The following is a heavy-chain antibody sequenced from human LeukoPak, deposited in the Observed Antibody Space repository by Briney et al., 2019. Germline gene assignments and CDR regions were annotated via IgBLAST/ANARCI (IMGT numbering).Heavy chain of an antibody. Sequence: GESLKISCKGSGYSFTSYWIGWVRQMPGKGLEWMGIIYPGDSDTRYSPSFQGQATISADKSISTAYLQWSSLKASDTAMYYCARLDIVVVPAATPQSYYYYYYMDVWGKGTTVTVSS. CDR3: ARLDIVVVPAATPQSYYYYYYMDV. J-gene: IGHJ6*03. CDR2: IYPGDSDT. CDR1: GYSFTSYW. D-gene: IGHD2-2*02. V-gene: IGHV5-51*01.